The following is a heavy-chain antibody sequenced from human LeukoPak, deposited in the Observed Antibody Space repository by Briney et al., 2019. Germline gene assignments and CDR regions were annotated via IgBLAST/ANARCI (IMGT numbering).Heavy chain of an antibody. V-gene: IGHV4-38-2*01. CDR2: IYHSGST. CDR1: GYSISSGYY. Sequence: KTSETLSLTCAVSGYSISSGYYWGWIRQPPGKGREGIGSIYHSGSTYYNPSLKSRVTISVDTSKNQFSLKLSSVTAADTAVYYCARRGYGGFDPWGQGTLVTVSS. CDR3: ARRGYGGFDP. D-gene: IGHD4-17*01. J-gene: IGHJ5*02.